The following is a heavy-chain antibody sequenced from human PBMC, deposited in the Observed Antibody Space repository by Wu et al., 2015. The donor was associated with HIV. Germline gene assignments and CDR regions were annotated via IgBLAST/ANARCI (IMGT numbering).Heavy chain of an antibody. J-gene: IGHJ3*02. V-gene: IGHV1-2*02. Sequence: QVQLVQSGAEVKKPGASVKVSCKASGYTFTGYYMHWVRQAPGQGLEWMGWINPNSGGTNYAQKFQGRVTMTRDTSISTAYMELSRLRSDDTAVYYCARVHIVVVTATSGAFDIWGQGTMVTGLF. CDR3: ARVHIVVVTATSGAFDI. CDR1: GYTFTGYY. CDR2: INPNSGGT. D-gene: IGHD2-21*02.